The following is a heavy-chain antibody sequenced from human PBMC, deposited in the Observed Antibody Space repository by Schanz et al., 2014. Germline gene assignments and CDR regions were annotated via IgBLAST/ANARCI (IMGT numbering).Heavy chain of an antibody. CDR3: ARGIIVRDGQPFSFSYGLDV. CDR2: IRQDVRAK. V-gene: IGHV3-7*01. J-gene: IGHJ6*02. D-gene: IGHD3-22*01. Sequence: DVQLVESGGTLVRPGGSLRLSCAASGFNFSSHWMTWVRQAPGRGLEWVANIRQDVRAKYYVDSVKARFTISRDNIASSLFLQTPSLRAEDSAVYYCARGIIVRDGQPFSFSYGLDVWGQGTTVTVSS. CDR1: GFNFSSHW.